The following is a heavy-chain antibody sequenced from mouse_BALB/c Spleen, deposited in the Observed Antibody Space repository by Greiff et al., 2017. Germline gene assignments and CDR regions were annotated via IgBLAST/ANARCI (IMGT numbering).Heavy chain of an antibody. CDR2: ISNGGGST. CDR1: GFTFSSYT. J-gene: IGHJ4*01. Sequence: EVQVVESGGGLVQPGGSLKLSCAASGFTFSSYTMSWVRQTPEKRLEWVAYISNGGGSTYYPDTVKGRFTISRDNAKNTLYLQMSSLKSEDTAMYYCARQGIYYGNYAMDYWGQGTSVTVSS. V-gene: IGHV5-12-2*01. CDR3: ARQGIYYGNYAMDY. D-gene: IGHD2-1*01.